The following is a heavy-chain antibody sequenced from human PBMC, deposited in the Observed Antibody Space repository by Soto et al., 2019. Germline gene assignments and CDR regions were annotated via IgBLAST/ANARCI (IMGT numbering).Heavy chain of an antibody. CDR1: GCTFTSDV. CDR3: AGVPELDNVVVPAAVIAGAGLAY. V-gene: IGHV1-18*01. CDR2: MSAYNGNT. J-gene: IGHJ4*02. D-gene: IGHD2-2*03. Sequence: QVQLVQSGAEVKKPGASVKVSCKASGCTFTSDVISWVRQAPGQGLEWMGWMSAYNGNTNDAQKLQGRVTMTTDNSTSTADVQLRSLRSDYTAEYYCAGVPELDNVVVPAAVIAGAGLAYWGQGKLVTVSS.